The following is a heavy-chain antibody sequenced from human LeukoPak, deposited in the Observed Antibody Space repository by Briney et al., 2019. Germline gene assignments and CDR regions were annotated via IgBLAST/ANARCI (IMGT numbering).Heavy chain of an antibody. J-gene: IGHJ6*03. Sequence: GESLKISCKGSGYSFTSYWIGWVRQMPGKGLEWMGIIYPGDSDTRYSPSFQGQVTISADKSISTAYLQWSSLKASDTAMYYCARIAANGWFNYYYYMDVWGKGTTVTVSS. CDR1: GYSFTSYW. D-gene: IGHD2-15*01. V-gene: IGHV5-51*01. CDR3: ARIAANGWFNYYYYMDV. CDR2: IYPGDSDT.